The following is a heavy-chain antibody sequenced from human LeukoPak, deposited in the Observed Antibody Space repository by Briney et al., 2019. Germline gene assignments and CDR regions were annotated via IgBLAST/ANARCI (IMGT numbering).Heavy chain of an antibody. D-gene: IGHD6-19*01. CDR3: ARQVVAVAGTGYFDY. CDR2: IYYSGST. J-gene: IGHJ4*02. V-gene: IGHV4-39*01. CDR1: GGSIRSSSYY. Sequence: SETLSLTCTVSGGSIRSSSYYWGWIRQPPGKGLEWIGSIYYSGSTYYNASLKSRGTISVDTSENQFSLKLNSVTAADTAVYFCARQVVAVAGTGYFDYWGQGTLVTVSS.